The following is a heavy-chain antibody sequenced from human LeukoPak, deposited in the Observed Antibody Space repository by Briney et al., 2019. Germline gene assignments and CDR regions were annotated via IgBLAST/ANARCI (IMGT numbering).Heavy chain of an antibody. Sequence: AGGSLRLSCAASGFTFSSYAMSWARQAPGKGLEWVSAISGSGGSTYYADSVKGRFTISRDNSKNTLYLQMNSLRAEDTAVYYCAKDEYYDSSGYGLGAFDIWGQGTMVTVSS. CDR1: GFTFSSYA. CDR3: AKDEYYDSSGYGLGAFDI. J-gene: IGHJ3*02. CDR2: ISGSGGST. V-gene: IGHV3-23*01. D-gene: IGHD3-22*01.